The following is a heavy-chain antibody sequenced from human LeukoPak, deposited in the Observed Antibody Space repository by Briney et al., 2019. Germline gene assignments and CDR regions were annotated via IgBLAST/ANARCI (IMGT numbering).Heavy chain of an antibody. CDR2: IYDSGSA. V-gene: IGHV4-59*11. CDR3: ARVLQNYYHMDV. D-gene: IGHD3-3*01. CDR1: GVSINSHY. Sequence: SETLSLTCTVSGVSINSHYWSWIRQPPGKGLEWIGFIYDSGSANYRSSLKSRVTMTVDTSKNQFSLKLNSVTAADTAVYYCARVLQNYYHMDVWGKGTTVTVSS. J-gene: IGHJ6*03.